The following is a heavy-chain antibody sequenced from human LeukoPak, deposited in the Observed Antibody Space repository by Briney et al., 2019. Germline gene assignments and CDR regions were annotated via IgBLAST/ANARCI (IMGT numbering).Heavy chain of an antibody. CDR2: IYPDDSDT. CDR3: ARIWLRAFDI. D-gene: IGHD3-16*01. CDR1: GYSFTNYR. V-gene: IGHV5-51*01. Sequence: HGESLKISCKGSGYSFTNYRIAWVRQMPGKGLEWMGIIYPDDSDTRYSPSFQGQVTISADKSISTAYLQWSSLKASDTAMYYCARIWLRAFDIWGQGTMVTVSS. J-gene: IGHJ3*02.